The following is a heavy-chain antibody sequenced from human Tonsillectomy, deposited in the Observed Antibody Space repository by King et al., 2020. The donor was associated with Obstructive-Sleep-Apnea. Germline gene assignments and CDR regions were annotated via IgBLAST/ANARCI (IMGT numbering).Heavy chain of an antibody. J-gene: IGHJ4*02. D-gene: IGHD3-16*01. CDR1: GFTFGDYG. V-gene: IGHV3-49*03. CDR2: IRSKPFGGTT. CDR3: ARVMDDYVWGSYYY. Sequence: VQLVESGGGLVQPGRSLRLSCTASGFTFGDYGLSWFRQAPGKGLEWVSFIRSKPFGGTTEYAASVRGRFTISRDDSKSIAYLQMNSLKTEDTAVYYCARVMDDYVWGSYYYWVQGTLVTVSS.